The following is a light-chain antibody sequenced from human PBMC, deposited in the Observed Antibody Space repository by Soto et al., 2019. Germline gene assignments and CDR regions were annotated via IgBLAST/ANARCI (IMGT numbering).Light chain of an antibody. Sequence: DIQMTQSPSSLSAFVGYRVTITCRASQGIGNYLAWYQQKPGKVPKVLIYAVSSLQSGVSSRFSGSGSETELTLTISSLQPEDVATYYCQKYNRAQWTFGQGTKVDIK. CDR2: AVS. CDR1: QGIGNY. CDR3: QKYNRAQWT. V-gene: IGKV1-27*01. J-gene: IGKJ1*01.